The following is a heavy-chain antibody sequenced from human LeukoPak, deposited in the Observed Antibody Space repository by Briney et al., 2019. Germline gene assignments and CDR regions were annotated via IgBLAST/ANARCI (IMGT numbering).Heavy chain of an antibody. D-gene: IGHD3-22*01. J-gene: IGHJ3*02. CDR1: GGSVSSYA. CDR3: ARGAVRDSSGYDRDAFDI. Sequence: SVKVSCKASGGSVSSYAISWVRQAPGQGLEWMGRIIPILGIANYAQKFQGRVTITADKSTSTAYMELSSLRSEDTAVYYCARGAVRDSSGYDRDAFDIWGQGTMVTVSS. CDR2: IIPILGIA. V-gene: IGHV1-69*04.